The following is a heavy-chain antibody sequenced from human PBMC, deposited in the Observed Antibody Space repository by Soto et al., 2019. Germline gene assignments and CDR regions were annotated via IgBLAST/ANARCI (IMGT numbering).Heavy chain of an antibody. CDR3: ARGTGMS. CDR1: GGSISRGGYS. Sequence: QLQLPESGSGLVKPSQTLSLTCAVSGGSISRGGYSWSWIRQPPGKGLEWIVYIYHSGSTYYNPSHKSRVTISVDRSKNQFSLKLSSVTAADTAVYYCARGTGMSWGQGTLVTVSS. J-gene: IGHJ4*02. V-gene: IGHV4-30-2*01. CDR2: IYHSGST.